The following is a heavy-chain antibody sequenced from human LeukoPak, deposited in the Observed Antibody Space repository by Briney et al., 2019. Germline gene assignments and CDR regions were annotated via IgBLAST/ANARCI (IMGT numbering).Heavy chain of an antibody. J-gene: IGHJ4*02. Sequence: GGSLRLSCAASGFTFNIYGMHWVRQAPGKGLEWVAFIWYDGSKKYYADSMKGRFTISRDNSKNMVSLEMNSLRTEDTAVYYCAKDVNAYCSGDCSDYWGQGTLVTVSS. V-gene: IGHV3-30*02. CDR1: GFTFNIYG. CDR3: AKDVNAYCSGDCSDY. CDR2: IWYDGSKK. D-gene: IGHD2-21*01.